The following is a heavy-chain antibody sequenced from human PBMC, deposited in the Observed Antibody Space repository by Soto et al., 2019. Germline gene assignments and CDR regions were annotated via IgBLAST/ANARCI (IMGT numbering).Heavy chain of an antibody. V-gene: IGHV1-69*13. CDR1: GGTFSSYA. CDR3: AREDSSSSGVDY. Sequence: ASVKVSCKASGGTFSSYAISWVRQAPGQGLEWMGGIIPIFGTANYAQKFQGRVTITADESTSTAYMELSSLRSEDSAVYYCAREDSSSSGVDYWGQGTLVTVS. J-gene: IGHJ4*02. CDR2: IIPIFGTA. D-gene: IGHD6-6*01.